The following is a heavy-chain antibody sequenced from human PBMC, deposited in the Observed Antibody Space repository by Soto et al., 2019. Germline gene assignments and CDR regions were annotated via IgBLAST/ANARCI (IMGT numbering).Heavy chain of an antibody. Sequence: SETLSLTCAVSGGSFRGFYWTWVRQSPGKGLEWLGDINHVGITNYNPSLKSRVSIPVDTSKSQFSLKLSSVTAADTAVYYCAREHDCWGGRPQQIEYWGQGTVVTVAS. V-gene: IGHV4-34*01. CDR2: INHVGIT. J-gene: IGHJ4*02. D-gene: IGHD2-15*01. CDR3: AREHDCWGGRPQQIEY. CDR1: GGSFRGFY.